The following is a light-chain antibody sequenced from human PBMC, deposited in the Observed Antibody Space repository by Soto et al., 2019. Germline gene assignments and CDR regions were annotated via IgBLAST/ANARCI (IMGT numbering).Light chain of an antibody. CDR1: QNIGNY. J-gene: IGKJ2*01. Sequence: DIQMTQSPSSLSPSIGDRVTIACQASQNIGNYLSWYQQKPGRAPNLLIYDASSLEGGVPSRFSGSGSGTNFTLTISSLQPEDIATYYCQQYDVPPYTFGQGTKLEIK. CDR3: QQYDVPPYT. V-gene: IGKV1-33*01. CDR2: DAS.